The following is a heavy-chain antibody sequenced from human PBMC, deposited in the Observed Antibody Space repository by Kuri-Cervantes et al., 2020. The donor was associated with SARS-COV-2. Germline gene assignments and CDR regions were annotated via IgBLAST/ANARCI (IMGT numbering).Heavy chain of an antibody. D-gene: IGHD2-21*01. CDR3: ARVGVVIAIPDY. Sequence: SETLSLTCTVSGGSISSSSYYWGWIRQPPGKGLEWIGSIYYSGSTYYNPSLKSRATISVDTSKNQFSLKLSSVTAADTAVYYCARVGVVIAIPDYWGQGTLVTVSS. CDR2: IYYSGST. V-gene: IGHV4-39*07. CDR1: GGSISSSSYY. J-gene: IGHJ4*02.